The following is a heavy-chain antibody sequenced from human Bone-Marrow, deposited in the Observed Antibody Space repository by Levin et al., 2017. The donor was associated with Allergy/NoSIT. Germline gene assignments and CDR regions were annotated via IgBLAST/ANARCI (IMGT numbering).Heavy chain of an antibody. CDR2: IIPIFGTA. J-gene: IGHJ6*03. Sequence: SVKVSCKASGGTFSSYAISWVRQAPGQGLEWMGGIIPIFGTANYAQKFQGRVTITADESTSTAYMELSSLRSEDTAVYYCARGGCSGGSCYLDYYYYYMDVWGKGTTVTVSS. CDR1: GGTFSSYA. CDR3: ARGGCSGGSCYLDYYYYYMDV. D-gene: IGHD2-15*01. V-gene: IGHV1-69*13.